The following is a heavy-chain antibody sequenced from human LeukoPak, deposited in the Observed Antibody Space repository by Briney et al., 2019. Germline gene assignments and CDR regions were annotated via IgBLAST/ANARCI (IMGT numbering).Heavy chain of an antibody. D-gene: IGHD2-15*01. CDR3: TRLVVGDAFDV. V-gene: IGHV3-73*01. Sequence: GGSLRLSCAASGFTFGVYAMHSVRQPPGKGLEWVGRIRSRANSYTTAFAASVKGRFTISRDDSKNTAFLQMNSLKTDDTAVYYCTRLVVGDAFDVWGQGTTVTVSS. J-gene: IGHJ3*01. CDR2: IRSRANSYTT. CDR1: GFTFGVYA.